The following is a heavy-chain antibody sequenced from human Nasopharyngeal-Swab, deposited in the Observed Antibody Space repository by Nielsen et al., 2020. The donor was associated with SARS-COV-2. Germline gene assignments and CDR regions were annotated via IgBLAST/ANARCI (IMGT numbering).Heavy chain of an antibody. CDR1: GGSISSSSYY. V-gene: IGHV4-39*01. CDR2: IYYSGST. Sequence: ESLKISRTVSGGSISSSSYYWGWIRQPPGKGLEWIGSIYYSGSTYYNPSLKSRVTISVDTSKNQFSLKLSSVTAADTAVYYCARLGIAARWGYWGQGTLVTVSS. CDR3: ARLGIAARWGY. D-gene: IGHD6-6*01. J-gene: IGHJ4*02.